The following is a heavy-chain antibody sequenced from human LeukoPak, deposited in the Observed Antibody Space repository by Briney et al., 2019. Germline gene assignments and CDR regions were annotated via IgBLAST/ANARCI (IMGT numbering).Heavy chain of an antibody. D-gene: IGHD6-19*01. CDR1: GGSFSGYY. CDR2: INHSGST. J-gene: IGHJ6*03. CDR3: ARAIRDSSGWSFPYYYYYYMDV. V-gene: IGHV4-34*01. Sequence: PSETLSLTCAVYGGSFSGYYWSWIRQPPGKGLEWIGEINHSGSTNYNPSLKSRVAISVDTSKNQFSLKVSTVTAADTAVSYCARAIRDSSGWSFPYYYYYYMDVWGKGTTVTVSS.